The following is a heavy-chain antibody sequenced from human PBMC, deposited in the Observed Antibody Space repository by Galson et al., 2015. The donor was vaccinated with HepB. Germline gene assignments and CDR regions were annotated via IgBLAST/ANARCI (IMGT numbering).Heavy chain of an antibody. CDR3: ARERGPTGLLVRRDAFDI. CDR1: GYTFTSYG. CDR2: ISAYNGNT. J-gene: IGHJ3*02. V-gene: IGHV1-18*01. D-gene: IGHD2-21*01. Sequence: SVKVSCKASGYTFTSYGISWVRQAPGQGLEWMGWISAYNGNTNYAQKLQGRVTMTTDTSTSTAYMELRSLRSDDTAVYYCARERGPTGLLVRRDAFDIWGQGTMVTVSS.